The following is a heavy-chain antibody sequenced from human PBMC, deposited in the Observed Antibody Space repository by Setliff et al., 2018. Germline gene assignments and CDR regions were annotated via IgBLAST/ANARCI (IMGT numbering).Heavy chain of an antibody. CDR1: GYSFTSHY. Sequence: PGESLKISCQGSGYSFTSHYIAWVRQMPGKGLEWVGIIYPRDSDTRYSPSFQGQVTISADRSFSTAYLQWSSLKASDSAIYYCARGRRDGYKAGFDPWGQRTLVTVSS. CDR3: ARGRRDGYKAGFDP. V-gene: IGHV5-51*01. J-gene: IGHJ5*02. D-gene: IGHD5-12*01. CDR2: IYPRDSDT.